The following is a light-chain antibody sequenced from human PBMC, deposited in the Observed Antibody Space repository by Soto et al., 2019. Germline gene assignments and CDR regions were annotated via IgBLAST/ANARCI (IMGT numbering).Light chain of an antibody. Sequence: QALVTQPPSVSGAPGQRVTISCTGSSSNIGAGYDVHWYQQLPGTAPKLLIYGNSNRPSGVPDRFSGSKSGTSASLAITGLQAEDEADYYCQSYDSSLSGYVFVTGTKLTVL. CDR3: QSYDSSLSGYV. J-gene: IGLJ1*01. V-gene: IGLV1-40*01. CDR1: SSNIGAGYD. CDR2: GNS.